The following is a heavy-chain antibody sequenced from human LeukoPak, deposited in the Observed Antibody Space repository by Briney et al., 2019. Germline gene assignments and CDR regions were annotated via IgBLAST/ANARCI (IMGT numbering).Heavy chain of an antibody. J-gene: IGHJ5*02. D-gene: IGHD2-15*01. CDR3: VREAGYCAPVCVKTNWFDP. Sequence: GGSLRLSCAASGFPFSSHAMSWVRQPPGKGLEWVAAISNGKTYYADSVRGRFATSRDDSTNTVYLHVNSLRDEDTALYHCVREAGYCAPVCVKTNWFDPWDQGTLVTVSS. CDR2: ISNGKT. CDR1: GFPFSSHA. V-gene: IGHV3-23*01.